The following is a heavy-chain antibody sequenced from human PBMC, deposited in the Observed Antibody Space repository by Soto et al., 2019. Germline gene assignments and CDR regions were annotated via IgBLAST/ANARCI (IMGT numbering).Heavy chain of an antibody. D-gene: IGHD3-10*01. J-gene: IGHJ6*02. V-gene: IGHV1-69*01. CDR2: IIPIFGTA. Sequence: QVQLVQSGAEVKKPGSSVKVSCKASGGTFSSYAISWVRQAPGQGLEWMGGIIPIFGTANYAQKFQGRVTITADESTSTAYMELSSLRPEDTAVYYCARGDYYYGSGSYIFEDYYGMDVWGQGTTVTVSS. CDR3: ARGDYYYGSGSYIFEDYYGMDV. CDR1: GGTFSSYA.